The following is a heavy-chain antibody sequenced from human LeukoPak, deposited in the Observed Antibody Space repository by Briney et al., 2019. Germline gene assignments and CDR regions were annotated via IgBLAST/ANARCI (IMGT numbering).Heavy chain of an antibody. CDR3: AKGEGVVPAAPPMSLGDFPMNYYYYYYMDV. CDR2: ISGSSSYK. Sequence: PGGSLRLSCAASGFIFNIFTMNWVRQAPGKGLEWVSSISGSSSYKYYADSVKGRFTISRDNAKNALYLQMNSLRAEDTAVYYCAKGEGVVPAAPPMSLGDFPMNYYYYYYMDVWGKGTTVTVSS. J-gene: IGHJ6*03. CDR1: GFIFNIFT. V-gene: IGHV3-21*04. D-gene: IGHD2-2*01.